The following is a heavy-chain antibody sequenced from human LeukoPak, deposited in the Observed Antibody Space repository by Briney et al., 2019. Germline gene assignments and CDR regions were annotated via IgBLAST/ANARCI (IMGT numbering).Heavy chain of an antibody. CDR1: GFTFSSHG. Sequence: SGGSLRLSCAASGFTFSSHGIHWVRQAPGRGLEWVAVIWYDGTNKYYEDSVKGRFSISRDDSKNTLYLQMNSLRAEDTAVYYCARGYCSSTSCYVGYDAFDIWGQGTMVTVSS. D-gene: IGHD2-2*01. CDR2: IWYDGTNK. J-gene: IGHJ3*02. CDR3: ARGYCSSTSCYVGYDAFDI. V-gene: IGHV3-33*01.